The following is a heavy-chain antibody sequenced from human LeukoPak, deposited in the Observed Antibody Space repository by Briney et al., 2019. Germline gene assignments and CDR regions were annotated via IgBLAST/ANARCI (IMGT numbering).Heavy chain of an antibody. D-gene: IGHD5-18*01. CDR3: AREANVDTAMVGYYFYY. Sequence: SQTLSLTCTVSGGSISSGSYYWSWIRQPARKGLEWIGRIYTSGSTNYNPSLKSRVTISVDTSKNQFSLKLSSVTAADTAVYYCAREANVDTAMVGYYFYYWGQGTLVTVSS. V-gene: IGHV4-61*02. CDR1: GGSISSGSYY. J-gene: IGHJ4*02. CDR2: IYTSGST.